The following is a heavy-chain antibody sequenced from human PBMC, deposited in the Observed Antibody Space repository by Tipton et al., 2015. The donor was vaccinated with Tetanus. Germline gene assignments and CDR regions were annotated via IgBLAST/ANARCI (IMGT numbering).Heavy chain of an antibody. CDR1: GGSIGNDY. CDR2: IHNSGTT. J-gene: IGHJ2*01. CDR3: ARGGASSKYFDL. V-gene: IGHV4-59*01. Sequence: LRLSCTVSGGSIGNDYWSWLRQPPGKGLEWIAFIHNSGTTNYNPSLKTRVTISVDTSSNQFSLKLNYVTAADTAVYYCARGGASSKYFDLWGRGTLITVSS. D-gene: IGHD3-16*01.